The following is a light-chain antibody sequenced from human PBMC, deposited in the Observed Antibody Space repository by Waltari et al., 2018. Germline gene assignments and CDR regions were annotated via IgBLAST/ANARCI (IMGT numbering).Light chain of an antibody. CDR1: SGHSSYA. J-gene: IGLJ3*02. Sequence: QLVLTQSPSASASVAASVKLTCTLGSGHSSYALAGHQQQPEKGPRYLMKLNSDGSHSKGDGIPDRFSGSSSGAERYLTISSLQSEDEADYYCQTWGTGIWVFGGGTKLTVL. CDR3: QTWGTGIWV. CDR2: LNSDGSH. V-gene: IGLV4-69*01.